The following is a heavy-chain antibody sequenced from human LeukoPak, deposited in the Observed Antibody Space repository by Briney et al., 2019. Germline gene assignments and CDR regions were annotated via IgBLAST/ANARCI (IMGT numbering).Heavy chain of an antibody. Sequence: GGSLRLSCAASGFTFSSYAMSWVRQAPGKGLEWVSAIGSGGGTYYADSVKGRFTISRDNAKNTLYLQLNNLRAEDTAVYYCTRGYGSGTSLPFDYWGQGTLVTVSS. CDR2: IGSGGGT. V-gene: IGHV3-23*01. J-gene: IGHJ4*02. CDR3: TRGYGSGTSLPFDY. CDR1: GFTFSSYA. D-gene: IGHD3-10*01.